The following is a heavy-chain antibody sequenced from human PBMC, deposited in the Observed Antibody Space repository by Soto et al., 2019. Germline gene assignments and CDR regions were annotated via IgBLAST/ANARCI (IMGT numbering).Heavy chain of an antibody. J-gene: IGHJ4*02. CDR2: IIAYNGNT. V-gene: IGHV1-18*04. D-gene: IGHD3-3*02. CDR3: ARGIIFGVVMGDFDY. CDR1: GYTCTSYG. Sequence: QVQLVQSGAEVKKPGASVKVSCKASGYTCTSYGISWVRQAPGQGLEWMGWIIAYNGNTNYAQKLQGRVTMTTDTSTSTAYMELRSLRSDDTAVYYCARGIIFGVVMGDFDYWGQGTLVTVSS.